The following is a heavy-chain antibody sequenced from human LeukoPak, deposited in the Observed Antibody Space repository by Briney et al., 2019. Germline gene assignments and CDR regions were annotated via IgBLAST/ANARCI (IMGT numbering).Heavy chain of an antibody. CDR2: IYYSGST. J-gene: IGHJ4*02. CDR1: GGSISSSSYY. V-gene: IGHV4-39*01. Sequence: SETLSLTCTVSGGSISSSSYYWGWIRQPPGKGLEWIGSIYYSGSTYYAPSLKSRVTISVDTSKNQFSLKLSSVTAADTAVYYCARLPTDLKAFDYWGQGTLVTVSS. D-gene: IGHD2-21*02. CDR3: ARLPTDLKAFDY.